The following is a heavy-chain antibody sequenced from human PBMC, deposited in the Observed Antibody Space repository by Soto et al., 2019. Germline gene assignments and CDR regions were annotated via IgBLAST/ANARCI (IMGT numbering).Heavy chain of an antibody. J-gene: IGHJ6*02. Sequence: QVQLVQSGAEVKKPGASVKVSCKASGYTFTSYGISWVRQAPGQGLEWMGWISAYNGNTNYAQKLQGRFTMTTDTSTSPAYMELRSLRSDDTAVYYCARDIVIAVAGNPPLFYYYYGMDVWGQGTTVTVSS. CDR3: ARDIVIAVAGNPPLFYYYYGMDV. CDR2: ISAYNGNT. V-gene: IGHV1-18*01. CDR1: GYTFTSYG. D-gene: IGHD6-19*01.